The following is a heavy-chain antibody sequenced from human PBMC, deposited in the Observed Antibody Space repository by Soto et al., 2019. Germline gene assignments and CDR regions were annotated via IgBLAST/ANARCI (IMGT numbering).Heavy chain of an antibody. Sequence: PGGSLRLSCAASGFTFSSYAMHWVRQAPGKGLEWVAVISYDGSNKYYADSVKGRFTISRDNSKDTLYLQMNSLRAEDTAVYYCARAGGYRDYFDYWGQGTLVTVSS. J-gene: IGHJ4*02. CDR3: ARAGGYRDYFDY. CDR2: ISYDGSNK. D-gene: IGHD3-22*01. CDR1: GFTFSSYA. V-gene: IGHV3-30-3*01.